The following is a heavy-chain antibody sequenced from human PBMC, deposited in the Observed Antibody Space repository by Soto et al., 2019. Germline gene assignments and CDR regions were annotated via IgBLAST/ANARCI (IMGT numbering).Heavy chain of an antibody. J-gene: IGHJ6*02. CDR3: ARLSMGYSGYDYQLYYYYYGMDV. CDR1: GGSFSGYY. CDR2: INHSGST. Sequence: TLSLTCAVYGGSFSGYYWSWIRQPPGKGLEWIGEINHSGSTNYNPSLKSRVTISVDTSKNQFSLKLSSVTAADTAVYYCARLSMGYSGYDYQLYYYYYGMDVWGQGTTVTVSS. V-gene: IGHV4-34*01. D-gene: IGHD5-12*01.